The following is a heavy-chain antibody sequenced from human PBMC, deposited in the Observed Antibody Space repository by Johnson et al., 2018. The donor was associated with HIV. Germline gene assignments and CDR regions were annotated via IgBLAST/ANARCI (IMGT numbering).Heavy chain of an antibody. Sequence: VQLVESGGGLVQPGGSLRLSCAASGFTFSNYWMTWVRQAPGKGLEWVANIKQDGSENYYVDSMKGRFTISRDNAKNSLYLQMNSLRAEDTALYYCARGRYGRMTTVAAAAFDIWGQGTMVTVSS. CDR2: IKQDGSEN. J-gene: IGHJ3*02. D-gene: IGHD4-23*01. CDR1: GFTFSNYW. V-gene: IGHV3-7*04. CDR3: ARGRYGRMTTVAAAAFDI.